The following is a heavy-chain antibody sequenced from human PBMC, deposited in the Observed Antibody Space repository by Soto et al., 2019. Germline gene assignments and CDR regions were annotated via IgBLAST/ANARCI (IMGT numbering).Heavy chain of an antibody. Sequence: GASVKVSCKASGYTFTSYGISWVRQAPGQGLEWMGWISAYNGNTNYAQKLQGRVTMTTDTSTSTAYMELRSLRSDDTAVYYCARTYYYDSSEEFLFWFDPWGQGTLVTVSS. D-gene: IGHD3-22*01. J-gene: IGHJ5*02. CDR3: ARTYYYDSSEEFLFWFDP. CDR1: GYTFTSYG. V-gene: IGHV1-18*01. CDR2: ISAYNGNT.